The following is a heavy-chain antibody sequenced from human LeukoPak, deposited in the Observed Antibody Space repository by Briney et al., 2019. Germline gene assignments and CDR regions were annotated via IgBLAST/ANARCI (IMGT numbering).Heavy chain of an antibody. CDR2: IHSSGRT. D-gene: IGHD5-18*01. Sequence: SQTLSLTCTVSGGSINSGNYYWSWIRQSAGTGLEYIGRIHSSGRTDYNPSLKSRVTISVDTSKNQFSLKLSSVTAADTAVYYCARAGRGYSYGLSDYWGQGTLVTVSS. CDR3: ARAGRGYSYGLSDY. J-gene: IGHJ4*02. V-gene: IGHV4-61*02. CDR1: GGSINSGNYY.